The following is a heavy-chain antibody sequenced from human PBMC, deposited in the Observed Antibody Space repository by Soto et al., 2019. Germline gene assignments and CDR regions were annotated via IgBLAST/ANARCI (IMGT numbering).Heavy chain of an antibody. Sequence: GGSLRLSCAASGFTFSSYAMSWVRQAPGKGLEWVSAISGSGGSTYYADSVKGRFTISRDNSKNTLYLQMNSLRAEDTAVYYCPKDQMIAVDAFTGYNWFDPWGQGTLVTVSS. CDR1: GFTFSSYA. CDR3: PKDQMIAVDAFTGYNWFDP. J-gene: IGHJ5*02. D-gene: IGHD3-22*01. CDR2: ISGSGGST. V-gene: IGHV3-23*01.